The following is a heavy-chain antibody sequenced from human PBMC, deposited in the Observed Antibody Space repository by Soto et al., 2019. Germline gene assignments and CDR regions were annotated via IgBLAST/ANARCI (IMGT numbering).Heavy chain of an antibody. V-gene: IGHV4-31*03. J-gene: IGHJ5*02. CDR1: GGSINRGGYY. CDR2: IYYSGSS. CDR3: ARDPTP. Sequence: QVQLQESGPGLVKPSQTLSLTCTVSGGSINRGGYYWSWIRQHPGKGLEWIGNIYYSGSSYYNPALKSRVTISVATSKNQFSLKRSPVTDADTAVYYCARDPTPWGQGTLVTVSS.